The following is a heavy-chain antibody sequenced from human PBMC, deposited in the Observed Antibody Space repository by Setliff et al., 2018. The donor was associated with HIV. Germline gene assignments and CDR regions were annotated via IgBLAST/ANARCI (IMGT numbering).Heavy chain of an antibody. CDR2: IYNSVTT. CDR3: ARGGTSSNWFRA. CDR1: GASVNYNT. D-gene: IGHD2-2*01. J-gene: IGHJ5*02. Sequence: SETLSLTCSVSGASVNYNTWSWIRQAPGKGLQWIGFIYNSVTTNYNPSLKSRVTISVDKSKNQFSLKLSSVTAADTAVYYCARGGTSSNWFRAWGQGTLVTVSS. V-gene: IGHV4-59*02.